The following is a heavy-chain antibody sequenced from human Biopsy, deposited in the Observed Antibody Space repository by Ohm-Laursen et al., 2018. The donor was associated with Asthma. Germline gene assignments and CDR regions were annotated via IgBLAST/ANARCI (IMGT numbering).Heavy chain of an antibody. V-gene: IGHV3-9*01. Sequence: SSLRLSCAASGFTFDDYAMHWVRQVPGKGLEWVSGISWNSGSIGYADSVKGRFTISRDNAKNSLYLQMNSLRAEDTALYYCAKGEWELLEANFDYWGQGTLVTVSS. CDR1: GFTFDDYA. J-gene: IGHJ4*02. CDR2: ISWNSGSI. CDR3: AKGEWELLEANFDY. D-gene: IGHD1-26*01.